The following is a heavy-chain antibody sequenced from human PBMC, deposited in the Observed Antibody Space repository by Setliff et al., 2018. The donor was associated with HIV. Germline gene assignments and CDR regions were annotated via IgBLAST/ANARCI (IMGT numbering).Heavy chain of an antibody. D-gene: IGHD3-22*01. Sequence: QPGGSLRLSCAASGFTLSTYAMIWVRQAPGKGLEWVSGISGNGGSTYYADSVKGRFTISKDISNKTLYLHMNTLRAEDTAVYYCAKVIASSGYYGYYFDYWGQGSLVTVSS. V-gene: IGHV3-23*01. CDR2: ISGNGGST. CDR3: AKVIASSGYYGYYFDY. J-gene: IGHJ4*02. CDR1: GFTLSTYA.